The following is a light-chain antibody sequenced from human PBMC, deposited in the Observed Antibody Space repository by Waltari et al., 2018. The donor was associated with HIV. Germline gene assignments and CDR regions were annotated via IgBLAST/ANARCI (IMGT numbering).Light chain of an antibody. CDR3: STWDDSLSHWV. J-gene: IGLJ3*02. CDR2: RND. V-gene: IGLV1-47*01. Sequence: QSVLSQPPSASGTPGQYTSISCSGGISNIGNRFVYCYQQRPGMAPRLLIYRNDHRPSGVPDRFSGSKSDTSASLAISGLRFEDEADYHCSTWDDSLSHWVFGGGTKLTVL. CDR1: ISNIGNRF.